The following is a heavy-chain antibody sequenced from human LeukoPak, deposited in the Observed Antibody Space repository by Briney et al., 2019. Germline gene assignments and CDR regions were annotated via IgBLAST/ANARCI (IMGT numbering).Heavy chain of an antibody. V-gene: IGHV3-7*01. J-gene: IGHJ6*02. CDR1: GFTFSSYW. CDR3: ARDQYYYDSSGYYLGPYYYCGMDV. D-gene: IGHD3-22*01. Sequence: GGSLRLSCAASGFTFSSYWMSWVRQAPGKGLEWVANIKQDGSEKYYVDSVKGRFTISRDNAKNSLYLQMNSLRAEDTAVYYCARDQYYYDSSGYYLGPYYYCGMDVWGQGTTVTVSS. CDR2: IKQDGSEK.